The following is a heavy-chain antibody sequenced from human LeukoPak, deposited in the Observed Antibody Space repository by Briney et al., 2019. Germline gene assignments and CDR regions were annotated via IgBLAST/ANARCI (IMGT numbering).Heavy chain of an antibody. J-gene: IGHJ4*02. Sequence: GGSLRLSCAASGFTFSNAWMSWVRQAPGKGLEWVGRIKTNTGGGTADYAAPVKGRFTISRDDSKNTLYLQTTSLNTEDTAVYYCTTEVRWELNTANYWGQGTLVTVSS. V-gene: IGHV3-15*01. D-gene: IGHD1-26*01. CDR3: TTEVRWELNTANY. CDR1: GFTFSNAW. CDR2: IKTNTGGGTA.